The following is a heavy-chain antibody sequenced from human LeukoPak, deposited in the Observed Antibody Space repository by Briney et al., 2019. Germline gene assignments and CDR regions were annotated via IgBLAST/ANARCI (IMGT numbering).Heavy chain of an antibody. CDR2: ISGSGGST. D-gene: IGHD5-24*01. CDR1: GFTFSSYA. V-gene: IGHV3-23*01. J-gene: IGHJ4*02. CDR3: AREGGGYNNRGFDY. Sequence: GGSLRLSCAASGFTFSSYAMSWVRQAPGKGLEWVSAISGSGGSTYYADSVKGRFTISRDNSKNSLYLQMNSLRAEDTAVYYCAREGGGYNNRGFDYWGQGTLVTVSS.